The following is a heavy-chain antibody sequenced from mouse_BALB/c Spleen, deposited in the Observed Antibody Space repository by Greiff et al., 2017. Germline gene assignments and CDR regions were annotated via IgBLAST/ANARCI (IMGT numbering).Heavy chain of an antibody. Sequence: EVQLVESGGGLVKPGGSLKLSCAASGFTFSSYTMSWVRQTPEKRLEWVATISSGGSYTYYPDSVKGRFTITRDNDKNTLYLQMSSLKSEDTAMYYCTREVITTATKYYAMDYWGQGTSVTVSS. CDR3: TREVITTATKYYAMDY. CDR2: ISSGGSYT. J-gene: IGHJ4*01. V-gene: IGHV5-6-4*01. D-gene: IGHD1-2*01. CDR1: GFTFSSYT.